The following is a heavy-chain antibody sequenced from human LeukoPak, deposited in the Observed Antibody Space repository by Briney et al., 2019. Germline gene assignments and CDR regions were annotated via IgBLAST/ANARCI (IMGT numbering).Heavy chain of an antibody. CDR2: ISGSGSSI. CDR1: GFTFSDHY. V-gene: IGHV3-11*01. D-gene: IGHD6-13*01. CDR3: ARDVGIAAAGTSY. J-gene: IGHJ4*02. Sequence: GGSLRLSCAASGFTFSDHYMSWIRQAPGKGLECLSYISGSGSSIYYADSVKGRFTISRDNTKNSLYLQMNSLRAEDTAVYYCARDVGIAAAGTSYWGQGTLVTVSS.